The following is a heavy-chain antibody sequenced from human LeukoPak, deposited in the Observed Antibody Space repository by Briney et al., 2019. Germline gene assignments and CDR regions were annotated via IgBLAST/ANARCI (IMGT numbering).Heavy chain of an antibody. V-gene: IGHV4-61*08. CDR2: IYNSGIT. CDR3: ARSVPSLDYLFDS. J-gene: IGHJ5*01. CDR1: GGSISSGGYY. Sequence: SETLSLTCTVSGGSISSGGYYWTWIRQLPGKGLEWIGYIYNSGITNYNPSLKSRVTVSVETSKKQFPLRLTSVTAADTAVYYCARSVPSLDYLFDSWGHGTLVTVSS. D-gene: IGHD4-11*01.